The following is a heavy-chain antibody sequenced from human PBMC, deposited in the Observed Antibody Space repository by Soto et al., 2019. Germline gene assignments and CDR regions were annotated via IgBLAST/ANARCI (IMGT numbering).Heavy chain of an antibody. V-gene: IGHV4-34*01. Sequence: SETLSLTCAVYGGSFSGYYWSWIRQPPGKGLEWIGEINHSGSTNYNPSLKSRVTISVDTSKNQFSLKLSSVTAADTAVYYCARYDDYIWGSYSYLFYYWGQGSLVPVSS. D-gene: IGHD3-16*02. CDR2: INHSGST. J-gene: IGHJ4*02. CDR3: ARYDDYIWGSYSYLFYY. CDR1: GGSFSGYY.